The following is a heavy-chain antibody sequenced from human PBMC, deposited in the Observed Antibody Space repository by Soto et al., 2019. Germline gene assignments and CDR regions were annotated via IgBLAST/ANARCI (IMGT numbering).Heavy chain of an antibody. J-gene: IGHJ4*01. CDR2: MYAGGDT. D-gene: IGHD2-21*01. V-gene: IGHV3-53*01. CDR1: GLSVSYNY. CDR3: VSRIPSWVFDY. Sequence: GGSLRLSCVASGLSVSYNYMGWVRQAPGRGLEWVSVMYAGGDTHYADSVKGRFTISRDKSENTLYLQMNSLRDEDTGVYFCVSRIPSWVFDYWGLGTLVTVSS.